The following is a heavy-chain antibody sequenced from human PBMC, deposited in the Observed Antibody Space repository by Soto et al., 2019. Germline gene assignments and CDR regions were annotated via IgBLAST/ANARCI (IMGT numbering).Heavy chain of an antibody. J-gene: IGHJ4*02. CDR1: GFTFSTYW. D-gene: IGHD2-21*01. Sequence: EVQLVESGGGLFQPGGSLRLSCEDSGFTFSTYWMHWVRQAPGQGLVWLSRINADGRTTNYADSVRGRFTISRDNAKNTLFLQVNSLRAEDTAVYYCATAGQFRFDNWGQGALVTVSS. CDR3: ATAGQFRFDN. CDR2: INADGRTT. V-gene: IGHV3-74*01.